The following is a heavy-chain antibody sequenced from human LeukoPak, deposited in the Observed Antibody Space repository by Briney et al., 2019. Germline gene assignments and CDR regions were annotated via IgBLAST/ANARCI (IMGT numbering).Heavy chain of an antibody. V-gene: IGHV3-23*01. CDR3: AKDRDYGGNSRGIDNFDY. J-gene: IGHJ4*02. CDR1: GFAFSDYV. Sequence: GGSLRLSCAASGFAFSDYVMDWVRQAPGKGLEWVSSISVRGDRTYYPDSVKGRFTISRDNSKHMLYLQMNTLRADDTAIYYCAKDRDYGGNSRGIDNFDYWGQGTLVTVSS. CDR2: ISVRGDRT. D-gene: IGHD4-23*01.